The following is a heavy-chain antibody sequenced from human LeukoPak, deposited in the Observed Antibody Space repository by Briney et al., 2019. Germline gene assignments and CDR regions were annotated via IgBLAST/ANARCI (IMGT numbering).Heavy chain of an antibody. CDR2: ISSSGSTI. CDR1: GFTFSSYE. D-gene: IGHD4-23*01. V-gene: IGHV3-48*03. Sequence: GGSLRLSCAASGFTFSSYEMNWVRQAPGKGLEWVSYISSSGSTIYYADSVKGRFTISRDNAKNSLYLQMNSLRAEDTAVYYCARGGVSVGGNFDYWGQGTLVTVSS. CDR3: ARGGVSVGGNFDY. J-gene: IGHJ4*02.